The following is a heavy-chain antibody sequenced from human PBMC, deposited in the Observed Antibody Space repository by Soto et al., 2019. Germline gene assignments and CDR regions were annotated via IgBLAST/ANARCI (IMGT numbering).Heavy chain of an antibody. V-gene: IGHV1-2*02. Sequence: GASVKFSCKASGYTFTGFFLHWVRQAPGQGLEWLGWINPNTGGTNYAQDFQGRITMTRDTSISTAYLELTSLRSDDTAVYYCAREGIEARIPSDWGQGTLVTVSS. D-gene: IGHD6-6*01. CDR1: GYTFTGFF. J-gene: IGHJ4*02. CDR3: AREGIEARIPSD. CDR2: INPNTGGT.